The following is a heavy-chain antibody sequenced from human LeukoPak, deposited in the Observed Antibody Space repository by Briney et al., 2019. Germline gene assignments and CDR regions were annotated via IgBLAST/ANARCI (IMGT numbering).Heavy chain of an antibody. V-gene: IGHV4-59*12. D-gene: IGHD3-22*01. CDR3: ARGTIVVRSGGEAFDI. CDR1: GGSISSYY. Sequence: SETLSLTCTVSGGSISSYYWSWIRQPPGKGLEWIGYIYYSGSTNYNPSLKSRVTMSVDTSKNQFSLKLTSLTAADTAVYYCARGTIVVRSGGEAFDIWGQGIMVTVSS. CDR2: IYYSGST. J-gene: IGHJ3*02.